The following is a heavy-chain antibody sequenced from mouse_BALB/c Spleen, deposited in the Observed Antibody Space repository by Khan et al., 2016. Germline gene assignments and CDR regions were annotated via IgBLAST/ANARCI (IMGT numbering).Heavy chain of an antibody. Sequence: LVESGPELKKPGKTVKISCKASGYTFTNYGMNWVKQAPGKGLKWMGWINTYSGESTYADDFKGRFAFSLETSANTAYLQITNLKNEDTATYCCARYRYYYGSSRYFDVWGAGTTVTVSS. CDR1: GYTFTNYG. CDR2: INTYSGES. J-gene: IGHJ1*01. V-gene: IGHV9-3-1*01. CDR3: ARYRYYYGSSRYFDV. D-gene: IGHD1-1*01.